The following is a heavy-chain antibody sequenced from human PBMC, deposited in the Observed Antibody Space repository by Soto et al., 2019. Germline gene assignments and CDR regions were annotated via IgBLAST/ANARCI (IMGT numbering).Heavy chain of an antibody. Sequence: PSETLYLTCAVSGYSISSGYYWGWVRQPPGKGLEWLGSMFHSGKTYYNPSLKSRLTISVDTSKNQFSLQLNSVTAADTAVYYCARGHIVVVPTVGCFVSWGQGTLVTVFS. CDR2: MFHSGKT. J-gene: IGHJ5*01. CDR3: ARGHIVVVPTVGCFVS. CDR1: GYSISSGYY. D-gene: IGHD2-2*01. V-gene: IGHV4-38-2*01.